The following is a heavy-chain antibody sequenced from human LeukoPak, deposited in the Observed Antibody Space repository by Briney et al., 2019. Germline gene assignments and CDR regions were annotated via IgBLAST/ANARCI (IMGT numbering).Heavy chain of an antibody. CDR3: ARASYSGYSPNWFDP. Sequence: SETLSLTCAVYGGSFSGYYWSWIRQPPGKGLEWIGEINHSGSTNYNPSLKSRVTMSVDTSKNQFSLKLSSVTAADTAVYYCARASYSGYSPNWFDPWGQGTLVTVSS. CDR2: INHSGST. CDR1: GGSFSGYY. V-gene: IGHV4-34*01. D-gene: IGHD5-12*01. J-gene: IGHJ5*02.